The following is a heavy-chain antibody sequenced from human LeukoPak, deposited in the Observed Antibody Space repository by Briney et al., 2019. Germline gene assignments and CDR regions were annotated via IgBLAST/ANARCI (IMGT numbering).Heavy chain of an antibody. V-gene: IGHV1-8*03. CDR1: GYTFTSYD. J-gene: IGHJ3*02. D-gene: IGHD1-26*01. CDR2: MNPNSGNT. Sequence: WASVTVSCKASGYTFTSYDINWVRQATGQGLEWMGWMNPNSGNTGYAQKFQGRVTIARNTSISTAYMELSSLRSEDTAVYYCARLSLLLPDAFDIWGQGTMVTVSS. CDR3: ARLSLLLPDAFDI.